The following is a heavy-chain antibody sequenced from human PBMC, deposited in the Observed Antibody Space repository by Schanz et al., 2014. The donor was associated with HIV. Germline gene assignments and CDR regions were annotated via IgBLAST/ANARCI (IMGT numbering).Heavy chain of an antibody. CDR3: AKDRNYYDDRYIGKGNYYYYYGMDV. D-gene: IGHD3-22*01. CDR1: GFTFSTND. Sequence: QVQLVESGGGVVQPGRSLRLSCGASGFTFSTNDMHWVRQVPGKGLEWVAVISHNGNNDYYADSVKGRFTISRDNSKNTLYLQLKSLRAEDRAVYYCAKDRNYYDDRYIGKGNYYYYYGMDVWGQGTTVTVSS. V-gene: IGHV3-30*18. CDR2: ISHNGNND. J-gene: IGHJ6*02.